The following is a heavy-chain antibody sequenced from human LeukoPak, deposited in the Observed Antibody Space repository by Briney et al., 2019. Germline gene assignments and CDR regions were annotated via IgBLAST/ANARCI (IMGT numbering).Heavy chain of an antibody. Sequence: GGTLRLSCAASGFTFSSYGMSWVRQAPGKGLEWVSAISGAGGTTYYADSVKGRFTISRDNSKNTLYLQMNSLRAEDTAVYYCAKNGDRGAYCSGGSCYPYYYYYMDVWGKGTTVTISS. CDR2: ISGAGGTT. J-gene: IGHJ6*03. D-gene: IGHD2-15*01. CDR1: GFTFSSYG. V-gene: IGHV3-23*01. CDR3: AKNGDRGAYCSGGSCYPYYYYYMDV.